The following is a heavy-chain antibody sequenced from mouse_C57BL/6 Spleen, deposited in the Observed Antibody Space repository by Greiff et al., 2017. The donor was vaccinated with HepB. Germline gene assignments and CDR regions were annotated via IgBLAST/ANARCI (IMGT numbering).Heavy chain of an antibody. D-gene: IGHD1-1*01. CDR2: ISDGGSYT. V-gene: IGHV5-4*01. CDR1: GFTFSSYA. Sequence: EVQLQQSGGGLVKPGGSLKLSCAASGFTFSSYAMSWVRQTPEKRLEWVATISDGGSYTYYPANVKGRFTISRDNAKNDLYLQMSHLKSEDTAMYYCARESPYYGSSYEYFDVWGTGTTVTVSS. J-gene: IGHJ1*03. CDR3: ARESPYYGSSYEYFDV.